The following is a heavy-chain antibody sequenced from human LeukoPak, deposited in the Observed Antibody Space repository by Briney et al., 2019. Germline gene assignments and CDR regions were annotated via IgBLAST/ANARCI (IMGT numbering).Heavy chain of an antibody. CDR1: GGSISSYY. D-gene: IGHD7-27*01. V-gene: IGHV4-59*01. CDR2: IYYSGST. CDR3: ASQNWGSASFDY. Sequence: SETLSLTCTVSGGSISSYYWSWIRQPPGKGLEWIGYIYYSGSTNYNPSLKSRVTISADTSKNQFSLKLSSVTAADTAVYYCASQNWGSASFDYWGQGTLVTVSS. J-gene: IGHJ4*02.